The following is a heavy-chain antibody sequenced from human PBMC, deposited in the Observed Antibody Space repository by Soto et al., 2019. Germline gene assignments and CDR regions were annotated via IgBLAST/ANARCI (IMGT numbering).Heavy chain of an antibody. CDR1: GFTFGSYA. CDR2: ISGSGRTT. J-gene: IGHJ6*03. V-gene: IGHV3-23*01. CDR3: AKFRGPSYSYYSMDV. D-gene: IGHD3-16*01. Sequence: EVQLLESGGGLVQPGGSLRLSCAASGFTFGSYAMNWLRQAPGRGLECVPFISGSGRTTYYADSVKGRFTVSRDNSKNTLYLQMNSLRAEDTALYYCAKFRGPSYSYYSMDVWGKGTTVTVSS.